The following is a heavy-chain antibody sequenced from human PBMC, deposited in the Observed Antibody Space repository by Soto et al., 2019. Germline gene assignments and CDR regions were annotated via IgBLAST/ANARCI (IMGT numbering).Heavy chain of an antibody. V-gene: IGHV1-2*02. D-gene: IGHD5-18*01. Sequence: ASVKVSCKASGYTFTGYYMHWVRQAPGQRLEWMGWINPNSGGTNYAQKFQGRVTMTRDTSISTAYMELSRLRSDDTAVYYCAREEYSYGSIGPGGYYYGMDVWGQGTTVTVSS. CDR1: GYTFTGYY. J-gene: IGHJ6*02. CDR2: INPNSGGT. CDR3: AREEYSYGSIGPGGYYYGMDV.